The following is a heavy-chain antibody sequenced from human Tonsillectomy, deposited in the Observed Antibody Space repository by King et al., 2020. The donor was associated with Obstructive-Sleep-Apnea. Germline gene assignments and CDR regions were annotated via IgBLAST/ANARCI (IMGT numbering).Heavy chain of an antibody. CDR1: GGSISGYY. CDR2: IYYSGST. Sequence: QLQESGPGLVKPSETLSLTCTVSGGSISGYYWSWIRQPPGKGLKWIGYIYYSGSTNYNPTLKSRVTISVDTSKNQFSLKLRSVTAAETAVYYCARSLTGILVVDYWGQGTLVTVSS. D-gene: IGHD1-20*01. CDR3: ARSLTGILVVDY. J-gene: IGHJ4*02. V-gene: IGHV4-59*01.